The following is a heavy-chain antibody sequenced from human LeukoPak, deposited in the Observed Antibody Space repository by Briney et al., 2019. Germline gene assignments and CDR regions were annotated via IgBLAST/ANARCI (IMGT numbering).Heavy chain of an antibody. CDR2: ISSSGSTI. Sequence: GGSLRCSCAASGFTFSSYEMNWVRQAPGKGLEWVSYISSSGSTIYYADSVKGRFTISRDNAKNSLYLQRNSLRAEDTAVYYCAREWSGYSGYDLSNYIDYWGQGTLVTVSS. V-gene: IGHV3-48*03. CDR3: AREWSGYSGYDLSNYIDY. J-gene: IGHJ4*02. CDR1: GFTFSSYE. D-gene: IGHD5-12*01.